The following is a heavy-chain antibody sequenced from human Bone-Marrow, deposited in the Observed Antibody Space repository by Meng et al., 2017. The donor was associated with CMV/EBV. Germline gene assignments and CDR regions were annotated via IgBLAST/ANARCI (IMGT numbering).Heavy chain of an antibody. CDR1: SISSGGYY. CDR3: ARYFHCSGGSCYGLFDY. D-gene: IGHD2-15*01. V-gene: IGHV4-31*02. J-gene: IGHJ4*02. CDR2: IYYSGST. Sequence: SISSGGYYWSWIRQHPAKGLEWIGYIYYSGSTYYNPSLKSRVTISVDTSKNQFSLKLSSVTAADTAVYYCARYFHCSGGSCYGLFDYWGQGTLVTVSS.